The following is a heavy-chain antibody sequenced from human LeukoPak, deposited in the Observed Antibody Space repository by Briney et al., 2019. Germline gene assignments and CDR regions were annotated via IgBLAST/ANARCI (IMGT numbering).Heavy chain of an antibody. J-gene: IGHJ3*02. CDR3: AKDLTPFRIFGDAFDM. V-gene: IGHV3-9*01. D-gene: IGHD3-3*02. CDR2: IHWNSGRS. CDR1: GFTFNDYA. Sequence: GGSLRLSCAASGFTFNDYAMHWVRQIPGKGLEWISGIHWNSGRSAYAGSVKGRFTISRDNAKSSLYLQMDSLRPEDTALHLCAKDLTPFRIFGDAFDMWGQGTMVTVSS.